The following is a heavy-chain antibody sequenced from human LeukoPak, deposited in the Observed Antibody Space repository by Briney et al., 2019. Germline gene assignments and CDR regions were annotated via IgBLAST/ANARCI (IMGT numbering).Heavy chain of an antibody. CDR2: IYYSGST. CDR3: ARAVSGNYYDSSGYPPYNWFDP. Sequence: PSETLSLTCTVSGGSISSYYWSWSRQPPGKGLEWIGYIYYSGSTNYNPSLKSRVTISVDTSKNQFSLKLSSVTAADTAVYYCARAVSGNYYDSSGYPPYNWFDPWGQGTLVTVSS. D-gene: IGHD3-22*01. CDR1: GGSISSYY. V-gene: IGHV4-59*01. J-gene: IGHJ5*02.